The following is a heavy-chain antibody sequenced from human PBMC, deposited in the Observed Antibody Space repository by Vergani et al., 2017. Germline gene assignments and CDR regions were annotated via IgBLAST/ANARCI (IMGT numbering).Heavy chain of an antibody. CDR3: TRGYSSGWYEVGFQH. D-gene: IGHD6-19*01. V-gene: IGHV3-49*04. CDR1: GFTFGDYA. CDR2: IRSKAYGGTT. Sequence: EVQLVESGGGLVKPGGSLRLSCTASGFTFGDYAMSWVRQAPGKGLEWVGFIRSKAYGGTTEYAASVKGRFTISRDDSKSIAYLQMNSLKTEDTAVYYCTRGYSSGWYEVGFQHWGQGTLVTVSS. J-gene: IGHJ1*01.